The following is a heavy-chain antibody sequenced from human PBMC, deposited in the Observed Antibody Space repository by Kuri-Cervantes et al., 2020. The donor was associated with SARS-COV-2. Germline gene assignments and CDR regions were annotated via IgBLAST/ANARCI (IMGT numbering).Heavy chain of an antibody. V-gene: IGHV3-30*01. J-gene: IGHJ6*02. CDR1: GFTFSSYA. D-gene: IGHD3-16*02. Sequence: GGSLRLSCAASGFTFSSYAMHWVRQAPGKGLEWVAVISYDGSNKYYADSVKGRFTISRDNSKNTLYLQMNSLRAEDTAVYYCARDYRPEYYYYGMDVWGQGTTVTVSS. CDR2: ISYDGSNK. CDR3: ARDYRPEYYYYGMDV.